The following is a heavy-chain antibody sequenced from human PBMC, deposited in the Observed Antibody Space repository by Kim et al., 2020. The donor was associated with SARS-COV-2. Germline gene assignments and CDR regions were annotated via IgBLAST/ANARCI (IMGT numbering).Heavy chain of an antibody. CDR1: GFTFSSYA. CDR3: AKANGEILRGFDY. D-gene: IGHD4-17*01. J-gene: IGHJ4*02. CDR2: ISGRGGST. Sequence: GGSLRLSCAASGFTFSSYAMSWVRQAPGKGLEWVSAISGRGGSTYYADSVKGRSTISRDNSKNTLYLQMNSLRAEDTAVYYCAKANGEILRGFDYWGQGTLVTVSS. V-gene: IGHV3-23*01.